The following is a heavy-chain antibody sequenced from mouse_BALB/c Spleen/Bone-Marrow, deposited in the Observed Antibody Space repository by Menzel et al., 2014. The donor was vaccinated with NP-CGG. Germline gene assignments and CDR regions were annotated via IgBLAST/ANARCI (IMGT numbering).Heavy chain of an antibody. CDR3: TRLHYYGYSAY. J-gene: IGHJ3*01. CDR2: INPDSSTI. CDR1: GFDFSRYW. Sequence: EVQRVESGGGLVQPGGSLKLSCAASGFDFSRYWMSWVRQAPGKGLEWIGEINPDSSTINYTPSLKDKFIISRVNAKNTLYLQKSKVRSEDTALYYCTRLHYYGYSAYWGQGTLVTVS. V-gene: IGHV4-1*02. D-gene: IGHD1-2*01.